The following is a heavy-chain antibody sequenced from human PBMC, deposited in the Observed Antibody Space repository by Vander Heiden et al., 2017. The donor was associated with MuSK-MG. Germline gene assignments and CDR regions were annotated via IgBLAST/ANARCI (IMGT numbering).Heavy chain of an antibody. Sequence: QVQLQQWGAGLLKPSETLSLTCAVYGGSFSGYYWSWLRQPPGKGLEWIGEINHGGSTNYNPSLKSRVTISVDTSKNQFSLKLSSVTAADTAVYYCASTPRYCSGGSCHYRGGGRFDYWGQGTLVTVSS. V-gene: IGHV4-34*01. CDR1: GGSFSGYY. CDR2: INHGGST. CDR3: ASTPRYCSGGSCHYRGGGRFDY. J-gene: IGHJ4*02. D-gene: IGHD2-15*01.